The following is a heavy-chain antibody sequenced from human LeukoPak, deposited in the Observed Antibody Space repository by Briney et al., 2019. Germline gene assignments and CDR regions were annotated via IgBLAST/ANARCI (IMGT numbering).Heavy chain of an antibody. CDR3: ARHPSSSGLYYFDY. J-gene: IGHJ4*02. CDR2: INYSGSP. CDR1: GSFISYYI. V-gene: IGHV4-59*08. Sequence: SAVLLLSRASAGSFISYYIMRLRQAPPGEGEGRAWYINYSGSPKYNPSLKSRVTISVDTSKNQFSLKVSSVTAADTAFYYCARHPSSSGLYYFDYWGQGTLVTVSS. D-gene: IGHD6-19*01.